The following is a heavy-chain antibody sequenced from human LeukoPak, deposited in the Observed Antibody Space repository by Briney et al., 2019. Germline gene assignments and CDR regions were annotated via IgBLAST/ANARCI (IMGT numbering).Heavy chain of an antibody. J-gene: IGHJ6*02. CDR1: GGSFSGYY. CDR3: ASRGDYYGMEV. Sequence: PSETLSLTCAVYGGSFSGYYWSWIRQPPGKGLEWIGEINHSGSTNYNPSLKSRVTISVDTSKNQFSLKLSSVTAADTAVYYCASRGDYYGMEVWGQGTTVTVSS. D-gene: IGHD2-15*01. CDR2: INHSGST. V-gene: IGHV4-34*01.